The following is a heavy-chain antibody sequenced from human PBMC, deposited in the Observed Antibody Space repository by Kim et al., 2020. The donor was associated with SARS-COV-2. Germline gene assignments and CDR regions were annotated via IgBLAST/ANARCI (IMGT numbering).Heavy chain of an antibody. J-gene: IGHJ6*02. Sequence: YYADSVKGRFTISRDNSKNTLYLQMNSLRAEDTAVYYCAREIRGPGSAADVWGQGTTVTVSS. V-gene: IGHV3-30*01. D-gene: IGHD3-16*01. CDR3: AREIRGPGSAADV.